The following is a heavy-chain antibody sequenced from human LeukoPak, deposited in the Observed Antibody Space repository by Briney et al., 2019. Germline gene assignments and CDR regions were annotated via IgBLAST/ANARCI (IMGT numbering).Heavy chain of an antibody. CDR2: ISNSGSS. J-gene: IGHJ6*02. CDR1: GGSINSNY. D-gene: IGHD1-26*01. V-gene: IGHV4-59*01. Sequence: SETLSLTCTVSGGSINSNYLSWIRQPPGKGLEWIGYISNSGSSNYNPSLKSRVVMSVDTSKTQFSLKLTSVTAADTAVYYCARCRGDYYYGMDVWGQGTTVTASS. CDR3: ARCRGDYYYGMDV.